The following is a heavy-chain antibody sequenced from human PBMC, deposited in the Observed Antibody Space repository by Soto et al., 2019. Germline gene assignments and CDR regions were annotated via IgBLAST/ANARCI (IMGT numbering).Heavy chain of an antibody. CDR2: ISYDGSNK. J-gene: IGHJ4*02. CDR1: GLPFSSYA. Sequence: GGSLRLSFAASGLPFSSYAMHWVRQAPGKGLDWVAVISYDGSNKYYADSVKGRFTISRDNSKNTLYLQMNSLRAEDTAVYYCARDRITIFGVVIAPYYLDYWGQGTLVTVSS. CDR3: ARDRITIFGVVIAPYYLDY. V-gene: IGHV3-30-3*01. D-gene: IGHD3-3*01.